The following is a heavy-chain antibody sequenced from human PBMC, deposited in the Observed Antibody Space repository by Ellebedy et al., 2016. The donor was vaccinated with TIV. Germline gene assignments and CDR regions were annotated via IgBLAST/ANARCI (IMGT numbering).Heavy chain of an antibody. CDR1: GFTFSSYA. CDR3: VKSSGTWY. Sequence: GESLKISCVGSGFTFSSYAMSWVRQAPGKGLEWLSAIGDSGSNTYYADSVKGRFTISRDNSKNTLYLQMSSLRAKDTAVYYCVKSSGTWYWGQGTLVTVSS. D-gene: IGHD1-26*01. V-gene: IGHV3-23*01. J-gene: IGHJ4*02. CDR2: IGDSGSNT.